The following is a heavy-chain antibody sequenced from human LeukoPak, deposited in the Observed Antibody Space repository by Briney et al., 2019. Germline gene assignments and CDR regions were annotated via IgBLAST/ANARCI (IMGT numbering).Heavy chain of an antibody. Sequence: GASVKVSCKASGYTFTSYYMHWVRQAPGQGLEWMGIINPSGGSTSYAQKFQGRVTMTTDTSTSTAYMELRSLRSDDTAVYYCARDRVYDYVWGSYRPLDYWGQGTLVTVSS. CDR1: GYTFTSYY. V-gene: IGHV1-46*01. CDR2: INPSGGST. J-gene: IGHJ4*02. D-gene: IGHD3-16*02. CDR3: ARDRVYDYVWGSYRPLDY.